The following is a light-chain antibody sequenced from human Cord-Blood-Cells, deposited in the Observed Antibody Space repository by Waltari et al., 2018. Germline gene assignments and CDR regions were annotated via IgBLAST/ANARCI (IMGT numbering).Light chain of an antibody. CDR1: SSNIGSNY. Sequence: QSVLTQPPSASGTPGQRVTISCSGSSSNIGSNYVYWYQQLPGTAPKLLIYRNNQRPSGVPGRFSGSKSGTSASLAISGLRSEDEADYYCAAWDDSLSVNWVFGGGTKLTVL. CDR3: AAWDDSLSVNWV. V-gene: IGLV1-47*01. CDR2: RNN. J-gene: IGLJ3*02.